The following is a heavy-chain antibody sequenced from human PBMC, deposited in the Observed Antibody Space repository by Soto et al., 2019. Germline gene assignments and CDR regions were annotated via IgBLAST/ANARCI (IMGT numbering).Heavy chain of an antibody. J-gene: IGHJ4*02. CDR1: GFTFSSYS. CDR2: ISSSSSYI. D-gene: IGHD6-13*01. V-gene: IGHV3-21*01. Sequence: EVQLVESGGGLVKPGGSLRLSCAASGFTFSSYSMNWVRQAPGKGLEWVSSISSSSSYIYYADSVKGRFTISKDNAKNSLYRQVNILRAEDTALDYCAREGIAAALDYWGQGTLVTVSS. CDR3: AREGIAAALDY.